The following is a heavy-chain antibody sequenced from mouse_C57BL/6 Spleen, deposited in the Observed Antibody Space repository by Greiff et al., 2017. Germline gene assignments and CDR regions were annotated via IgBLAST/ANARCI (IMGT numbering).Heavy chain of an antibody. D-gene: IGHD2-3*01. Sequence: EVKLQESGPGLVKPSQSLSLTCSVTGYSITSGYYWNWIRQFPGNKLEWMGYISYDGSNNYNPSLKNRISIPRDPSKNQFFLKLNSVTTEDTATYYWARVDGYSYYFDYWGQGTTRTVSS. CDR3: ARVDGYSYYFDY. CDR1: GYSITSGYY. CDR2: ISYDGSN. V-gene: IGHV3-6*01. J-gene: IGHJ2*01.